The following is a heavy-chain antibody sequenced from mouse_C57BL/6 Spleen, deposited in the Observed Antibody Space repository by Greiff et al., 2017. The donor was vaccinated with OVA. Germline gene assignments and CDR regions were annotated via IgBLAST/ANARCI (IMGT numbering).Heavy chain of an antibody. J-gene: IGHJ3*01. Sequence: QVQLQQSGAELVRPGASVTLSCKASGYTFTDYEMHWVKQTPVHGLEWIGAIDPETGGTAYTQKFKGKAILTADKSSSTAYMELRSLTSEDSTVYYCTTDNYDEFAYWGQGTLVTVSA. V-gene: IGHV1-15*01. D-gene: IGHD2-12*01. CDR1: GYTFTDYE. CDR2: IDPETGGT. CDR3: TTDNYDEFAY.